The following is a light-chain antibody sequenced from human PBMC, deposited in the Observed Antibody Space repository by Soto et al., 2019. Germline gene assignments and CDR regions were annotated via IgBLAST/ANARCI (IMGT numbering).Light chain of an antibody. CDR3: SSYAGSNKSV. CDR2: EVS. V-gene: IGLV2-8*01. CDR1: SSDVGGYNY. J-gene: IGLJ1*01. Sequence: QSALTQPPSASGSPGQSVTISFTGTSSDVGGYNYVSWYQQHPGKAPKLMIYEVSKRPSGVPDRCSGSKSGNTASLTVSGLQPEDEADYYCSSYAGSNKSVFGTGTKLTVL.